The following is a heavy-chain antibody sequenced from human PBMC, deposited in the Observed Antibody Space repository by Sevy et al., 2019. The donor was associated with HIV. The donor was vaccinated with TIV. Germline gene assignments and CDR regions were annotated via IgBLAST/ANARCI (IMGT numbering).Heavy chain of an antibody. CDR2: MHSSGST. V-gene: IGHV4-39*01. CDR1: DNSISSSSYY. CDR3: ARHYSGWYSNLDYYYRLDV. D-gene: IGHD6-19*01. Sequence: SETLSLTCTVSDNSISSSSYYWGWVRQPPGKGLEWIATMHSSGSTYYNPSLESRVTMSVDTSKNQFSLKLSSVTASDTAVYYCARHYSGWYSNLDYYYRLDVWGQGTTVTVSS. J-gene: IGHJ6*02.